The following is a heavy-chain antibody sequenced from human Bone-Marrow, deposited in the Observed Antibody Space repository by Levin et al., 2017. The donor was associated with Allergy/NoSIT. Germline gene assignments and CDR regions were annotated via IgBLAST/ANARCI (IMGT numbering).Heavy chain of an antibody. CDR1: GGSFSGSH. J-gene: IGHJ6*03. CDR3: ARGARGKSGGSWRPIYYYDMDV. D-gene: IGHD3-16*01. CDR2: ISHTGRT. Sequence: SETLSLTCAVYGGSFSGSHWTWIRQSPGKGLEWIGEISHTGRTYYNSSLTGRVTISMDASKNQFSLKLTSVTAADTSVYFCARGARGKSGGSWRPIYYYDMDVWGKGTTVTVSS. V-gene: IGHV4-34*01.